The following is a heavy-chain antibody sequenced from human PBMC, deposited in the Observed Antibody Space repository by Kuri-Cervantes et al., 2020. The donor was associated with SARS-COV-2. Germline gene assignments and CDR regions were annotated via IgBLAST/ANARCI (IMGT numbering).Heavy chain of an antibody. D-gene: IGHD1-26*01. Sequence: LSLTCAASGFTFSSYGMHWVRQAPGKGLEWVALISYDGRNKYYVDSVKGRFTISRDNSKNTLYLQMNSLRAEDTAVYFCAKTKELLRYYYYGMDVWGQGTAVTVSS. CDR1: GFTFSSYG. J-gene: IGHJ6*02. CDR3: AKTKELLRYYYYGMDV. V-gene: IGHV3-30*18. CDR2: ISYDGRNK.